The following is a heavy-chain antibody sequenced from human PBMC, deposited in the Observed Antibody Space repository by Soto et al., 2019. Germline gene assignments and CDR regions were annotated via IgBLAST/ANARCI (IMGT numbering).Heavy chain of an antibody. J-gene: IGHJ6*02. D-gene: IGHD2-2*01. CDR1: GYSITSGHY. CDR2: IYRSGSN. V-gene: IGHV4-38-2*01. CDR3: ARSIVPTAPYYYYGMDV. Sequence: KPSETLSLTCVVSGYSITSGHYWGWIRQPPGKGLEWIGNIYRSGSNYYSPSLKSRVTISLDTSKNHISLRLSSVTAADTAVYFCARSIVPTAPYYYYGMDVWGQGTTVTVSS.